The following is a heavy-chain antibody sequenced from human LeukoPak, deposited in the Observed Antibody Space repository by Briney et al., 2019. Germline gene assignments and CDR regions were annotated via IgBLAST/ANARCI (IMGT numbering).Heavy chain of an antibody. CDR2: ISGSGRST. CDR3: AKRPSIIVGVSNWFDP. Sequence: GGSLRLSCTASGFSLSAYSMNWVRQAPGKGLEWVAAISGSGRSTYYADSVKGRFTISRDDSMNTIYLQMNSLRAEDTAVYYCAKRPSIIVGVSNWFDPWGQGTLVTVSS. CDR1: GFSLSAYS. D-gene: IGHD1-26*01. V-gene: IGHV3-23*01. J-gene: IGHJ5*02.